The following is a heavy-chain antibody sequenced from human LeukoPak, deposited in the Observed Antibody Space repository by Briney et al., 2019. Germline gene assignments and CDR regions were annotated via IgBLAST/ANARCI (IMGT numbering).Heavy chain of an antibody. J-gene: IGHJ6*02. V-gene: IGHV5-10-1*01. CDR2: IDPSDSYI. CDR1: GYIFTNYW. D-gene: IGHD4-17*01. Sequence: GESLKISCKGSGYIFTNYWISWVRQMPGKGLEGTGRIDPSDSYINYSPSFQGHVTISADKSISTAYLQWSSLKASDTAMYYCARVRVTTSLYYYYGLDVWGQGTTVTVSS. CDR3: ARVRVTTSLYYYYGLDV.